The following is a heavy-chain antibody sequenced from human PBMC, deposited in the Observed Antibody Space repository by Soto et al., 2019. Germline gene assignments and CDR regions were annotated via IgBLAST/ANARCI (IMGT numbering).Heavy chain of an antibody. D-gene: IGHD7-27*01. CDR1: GLTFNDAW. CDR3: ATAPVYWGSAPLDD. CDR2: IKSQTDGGTT. V-gene: IGHV3-15*07. Sequence: EVQLVESGGGLVKPGGSLRLSCTVSGLTFNDAWMNWVRQAPGKGLEWVGSIKSQTDGGTTDYAAPVMGRFTVSRDDSRVTLYLQMDSLKIEDTAVYFCATAPVYWGSAPLDDWGQGTLVTVSS. J-gene: IGHJ4*02.